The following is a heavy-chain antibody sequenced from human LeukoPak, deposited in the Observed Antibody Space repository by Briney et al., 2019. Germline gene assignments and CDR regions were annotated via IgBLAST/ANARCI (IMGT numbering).Heavy chain of an antibody. CDR1: GFTFSSYW. V-gene: IGHV3-7*01. CDR3: AREVGATLNWFDH. CDR2: IKQDGSEK. Sequence: GGSLRLSCAASGFTFSSYWMSWVRQAPGKGLEWVANIKQDGSEKYYVDSVKGRFTISRDNAKNSLYLQMNSLRAEDTAVYYCAREVGATLNWFDHWGQGTLVTVSS. D-gene: IGHD1-26*01. J-gene: IGHJ5*02.